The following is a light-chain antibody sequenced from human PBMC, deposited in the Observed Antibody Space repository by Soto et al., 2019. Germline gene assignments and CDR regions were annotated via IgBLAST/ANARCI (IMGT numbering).Light chain of an antibody. CDR3: QQYGSSSGT. Sequence: EIVLTQSPGTLSLSPGERATLSCRASQSVSSSYLAWYQQKPGQAPRLLISGASGRATGIPDRVSGSGSETDFTITIIRLEPEDFAVYYYQQYGSSSGTFGPGTKVDIK. CDR2: GAS. V-gene: IGKV3-20*01. J-gene: IGKJ3*01. CDR1: QSVSSSY.